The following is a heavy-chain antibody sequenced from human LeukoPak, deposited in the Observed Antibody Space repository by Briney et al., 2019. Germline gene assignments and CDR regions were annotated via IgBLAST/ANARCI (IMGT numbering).Heavy chain of an antibody. V-gene: IGHV3-11*01. CDR3: ARGSADYSWYMDV. Sequence: GGSLRLSCAASGFTFSDSYMSWIRQAPGKGLEWISYISSGFINIYYADSVKGRFTTSRDNAKNSLYLQMNSLRAEDTAVYYCARGSADYSWYMDVWGKGTTVTVSS. D-gene: IGHD5-12*01. CDR1: GFTFSDSY. CDR2: ISSGFINI. J-gene: IGHJ6*04.